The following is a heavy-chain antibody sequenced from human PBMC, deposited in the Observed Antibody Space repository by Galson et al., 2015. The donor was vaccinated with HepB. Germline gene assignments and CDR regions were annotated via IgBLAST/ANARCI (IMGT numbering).Heavy chain of an antibody. CDR1: GFTFSSYA. CDR3: AKVDDLWSRSHYYMDV. Sequence: SLRLSCAASGFTFSSYAMSWVRQAPGKGLEWVSRIGGGGLSTDYADCVKSRFTISRDNSKNTLYLQMNSLRAEDTAVYYCAKVDDLWSRSHYYMDVWGKGTTVTVSS. V-gene: IGHV3-23*01. CDR2: IGGGGLST. D-gene: IGHD3-3*01. J-gene: IGHJ6*03.